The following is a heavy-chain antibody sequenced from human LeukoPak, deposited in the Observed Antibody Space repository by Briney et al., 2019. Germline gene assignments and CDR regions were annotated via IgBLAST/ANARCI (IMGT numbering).Heavy chain of an antibody. CDR3: ARGYSSSWYNWFDP. Sequence: GASVKVSCKASGYTFTSYYMHWVRQAPGPGLEWMGGIIPIFGTANYAQKFQGRVTITADESTSTAYMELSSLRSEDTAVYYCARGYSSSWYNWFDPWGQGTLVTVSS. D-gene: IGHD6-13*01. CDR1: GYTFTSYY. J-gene: IGHJ5*02. V-gene: IGHV1-69*13. CDR2: IIPIFGTA.